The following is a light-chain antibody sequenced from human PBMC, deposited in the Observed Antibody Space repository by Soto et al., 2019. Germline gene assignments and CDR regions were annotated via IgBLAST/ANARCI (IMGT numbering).Light chain of an antibody. CDR3: CSDAGSSTPLI. J-gene: IGLJ1*01. CDR1: SSDVGSYNL. Sequence: SALTQPASVSGSPGQSITISCPGTSSDVGSYNLVSWYQQHPGKAPKLMIYEVSKRPSGVSNRFSGSKSGNTASLTISGLQAEDEADYYCCSDAGSSTPLIFGTGTKVTVL. CDR2: EVS. V-gene: IGLV2-23*02.